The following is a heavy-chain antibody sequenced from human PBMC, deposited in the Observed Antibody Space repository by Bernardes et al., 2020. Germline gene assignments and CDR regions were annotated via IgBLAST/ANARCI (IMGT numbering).Heavy chain of an antibody. J-gene: IGHJ3*02. Sequence: ASVKVSCKASGYTFTSYDINWVRQATGQGLEWMGWMNPNSGNTGDAQKFQGRVTMNRNTSISTAYMELSSLRSEDTAVYYCARGPSLYPDYYDSSGYYWSDAFDIWGQGTMVTVSS. CDR2: MNPNSGNT. CDR3: ARGPSLYPDYYDSSGYYWSDAFDI. CDR1: GYTFTSYD. V-gene: IGHV1-8*01. D-gene: IGHD3-22*01.